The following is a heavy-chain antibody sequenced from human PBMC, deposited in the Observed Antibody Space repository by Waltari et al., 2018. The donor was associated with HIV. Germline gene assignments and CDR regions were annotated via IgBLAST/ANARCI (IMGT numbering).Heavy chain of an antibody. CDR1: GFSLSTSGVG. CDR2: IYWDDDK. Sequence: QITLKESGPTLVKPTQTLTLTCPFSGFSLSTSGVGVGWIRQPPGKALEWLALIYWDDDKRYSPSLKSRLTITKDTAKNQVVLTMTNMDPVDTATYYCAHRLRPHDGYNYVGAFDSWGQGTMVTVSS. D-gene: IGHD5-12*01. J-gene: IGHJ3*02. CDR3: AHRLRPHDGYNYVGAFDS. V-gene: IGHV2-5*02.